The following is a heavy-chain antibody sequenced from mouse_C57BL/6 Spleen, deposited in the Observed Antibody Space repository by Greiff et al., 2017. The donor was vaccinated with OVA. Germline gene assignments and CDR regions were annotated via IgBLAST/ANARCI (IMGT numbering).Heavy chain of an antibody. V-gene: IGHV7-3*01. Sequence: DVMLVESGGGLVQPGGSLSLSCAASGFTFTDYYMSWVRQPPGKALEWLGFIRNKANGYTTEYSASVKGRFTISRDNSQSILYLQMNALRAEDSATYYCASPSSPYYYAMDYWGQGTSVTVSS. CDR2: IRNKANGYTT. CDR1: GFTFTDYY. J-gene: IGHJ4*01. D-gene: IGHD1-1*01. CDR3: ASPSSPYYYAMDY.